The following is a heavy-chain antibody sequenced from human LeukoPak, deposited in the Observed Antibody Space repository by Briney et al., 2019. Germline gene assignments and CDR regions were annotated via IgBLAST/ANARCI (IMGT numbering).Heavy chain of an antibody. CDR1: GYSFTSYW. J-gene: IGHJ3*02. D-gene: IGHD3-22*01. Sequence: ESLKISCKGSGYSFTSYWIGWVRQMPGKGLEWMGIIYPGDSDTRYSPSFQGQVTISADKSISTAYLQWSSLKASDTAMYYCASYYDSSGYPNDAFDIWGQGTMVTVSS. V-gene: IGHV5-51*01. CDR2: IYPGDSDT. CDR3: ASYYDSSGYPNDAFDI.